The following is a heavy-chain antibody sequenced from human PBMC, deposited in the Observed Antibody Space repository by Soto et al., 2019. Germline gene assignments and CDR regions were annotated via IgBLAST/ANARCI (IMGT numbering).Heavy chain of an antibody. D-gene: IGHD4-17*01. CDR3: ARALHSGGKYGYVDN. CDR2: INSFSGDT. CDR1: GYTFTHYG. Sequence: QVQLVQSGAEVKKPGASVKVSCKASGYTFTHYGITWVRQAPGQGLEWMGWINSFSGDTNYPQKLQGRLTMTTDTSTNTVYMELRKLRSDDTAVYYCARALHSGGKYGYVDNWGRGTRVTVSS. V-gene: IGHV1-18*01. J-gene: IGHJ2*01.